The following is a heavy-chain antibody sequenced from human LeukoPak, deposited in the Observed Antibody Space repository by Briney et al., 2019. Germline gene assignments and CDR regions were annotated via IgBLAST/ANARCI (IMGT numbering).Heavy chain of an antibody. CDR3: ARLGPDGYTGGVDY. Sequence: SVKVSYKASGGTFSSYAISWVRQAPGQGLEWMARIIPIFGTANYAQKFQGRVTITTDESTSTAYMELSSLRSEDTAVYYCARLGPDGYTGGVDYWGQGTLVTVSS. V-gene: IGHV1-69*05. J-gene: IGHJ4*02. CDR2: IIPIFGTA. D-gene: IGHD5-24*01. CDR1: GGTFSSYA.